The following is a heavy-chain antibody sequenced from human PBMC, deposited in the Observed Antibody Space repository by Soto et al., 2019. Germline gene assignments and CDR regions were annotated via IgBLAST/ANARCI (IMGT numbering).Heavy chain of an antibody. CDR1: GYTFTSYG. CDR3: ARDGSRDWEGRYYDSSGYYAGGSRGMDV. Sequence: QVQLVQSGAEVKKPGASVKVSCKASGYTFTSYGISWVRQAPGQGLEWMGWISAYNGNTNYAQKLQGRVTMTTDTSTSTAYMELRSLRSDDTAVYYCARDGSRDWEGRYYDSSGYYAGGSRGMDVWGQGTTVTVSS. D-gene: IGHD3-22*01. CDR2: ISAYNGNT. V-gene: IGHV1-18*04. J-gene: IGHJ6*02.